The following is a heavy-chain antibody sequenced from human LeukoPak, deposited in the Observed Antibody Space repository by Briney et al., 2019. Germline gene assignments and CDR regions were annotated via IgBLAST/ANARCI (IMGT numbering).Heavy chain of an antibody. CDR3: ARLRGYSYGLDY. CDR1: GFSFSDHY. D-gene: IGHD5-18*01. J-gene: IGHJ4*02. Sequence: GGSLRLSCAASGFSFSDHYMSWIRQAPGKGLEWVSYISSSRSFTNYADSVKGRFTISRDTAKNSLYLQMNCLRAEDRAVYYCARLRGYSYGLDYWGQGILVTVSS. V-gene: IGHV3-11*03. CDR2: ISSSRSFT.